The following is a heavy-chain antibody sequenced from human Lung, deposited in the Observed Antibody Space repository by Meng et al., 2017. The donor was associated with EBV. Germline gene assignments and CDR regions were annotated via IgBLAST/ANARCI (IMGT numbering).Heavy chain of an antibody. D-gene: IGHD5-12*01. V-gene: IGHV4-4*07. CDR3: ARDPGLGYSGYDGILGY. CDR1: GGSISSYY. Sequence: GQLQESGPGLGKPSGTRSLTCPVSGGSISSYYWSWIRQPAGKGLEWIGRIYTSGSTNYNPSLKSRVTMSVDTSKNQFSLKLSSVTAADTAVYYCARDPGLGYSGYDGILGYWGQGTLVTVSS. CDR2: IYTSGST. J-gene: IGHJ4*02.